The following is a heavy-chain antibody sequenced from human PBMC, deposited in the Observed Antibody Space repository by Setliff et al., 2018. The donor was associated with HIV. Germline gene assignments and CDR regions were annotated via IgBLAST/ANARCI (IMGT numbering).Heavy chain of an antibody. CDR1: GYTFTGYY. Sequence: ASVKVSCKASGYTFTGYYMHWVRQAPGQGLEWMGWINPNSGGTNYAQKFQGRVTMTRDRSINTAYMELSGLTSDDTAVYYCARQLSNSFDYWGQGALVTVSS. D-gene: IGHD1-1*01. CDR3: ARQLSNSFDY. J-gene: IGHJ4*02. CDR2: INPNSGGT. V-gene: IGHV1-2*02.